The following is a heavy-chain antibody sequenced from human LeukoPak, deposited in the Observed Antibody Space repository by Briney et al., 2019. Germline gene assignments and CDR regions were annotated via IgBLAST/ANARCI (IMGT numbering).Heavy chain of an antibody. V-gene: IGHV4-59*01. CDR2: IYYSGST. CDR1: GVSISSYY. D-gene: IGHD6-19*01. J-gene: IGHJ3*02. CDR3: ARDQWLTAGAFDI. Sequence: SETLSLTCTVSGVSISSYYWSWIRQPPGKGLGWIGYIYYSGSTNYNPSLKSRVTISVDTSKNQFSLKLSSVTAADTAVYYCARDQWLTAGAFDIWGQGTMVTVSS.